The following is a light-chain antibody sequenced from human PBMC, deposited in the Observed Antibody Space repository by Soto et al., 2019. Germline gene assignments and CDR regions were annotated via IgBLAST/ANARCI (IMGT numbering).Light chain of an antibody. V-gene: IGKV3-20*01. Sequence: EIVLTQSPGTLSLSRVERATLSCRASQSVSSSYVAWYQQKPGQAPRLLIYGASSRATGIPDRFSGSGSGTDFTLTISRLEPEDFAVYYCPQYGSSRTFGQGTKVEIK. CDR3: PQYGSSRT. CDR1: QSVSSSY. J-gene: IGKJ1*01. CDR2: GAS.